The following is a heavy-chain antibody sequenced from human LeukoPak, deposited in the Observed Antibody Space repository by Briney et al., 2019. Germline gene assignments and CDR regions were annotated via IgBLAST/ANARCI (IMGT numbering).Heavy chain of an antibody. J-gene: IGHJ4*02. CDR2: IIPIFGTA. Sequence: ASVKVSCKASGGTFSSYAISWVRQAPGQGLEWMGGIIPIFGTANYAQKFQGRVTITADESTSTAYMELSSLRSEDTAVYYCARDQGYCSSTSCRGGVDYWGQGTLVTVSS. D-gene: IGHD2-2*01. CDR3: ARDQGYCSSTSCRGGVDY. V-gene: IGHV1-69*13. CDR1: GGTFSSYA.